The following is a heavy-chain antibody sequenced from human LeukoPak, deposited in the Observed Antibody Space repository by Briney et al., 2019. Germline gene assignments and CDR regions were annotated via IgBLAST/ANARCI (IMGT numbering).Heavy chain of an antibody. Sequence: SETLSLTCAVYGGSFSGYYWSWIRQPTGKGLEWIGEINHSGSTNYNPSLKSRVTISVETSKNQFSLKLSSVTAADTAVYYCARGLHDKHWSAFRYMDVWGKGTTVTVSS. CDR1: GGSFSGYY. CDR2: INHSGST. J-gene: IGHJ6*03. D-gene: IGHD3-3*01. V-gene: IGHV4-34*01. CDR3: ARGLHDKHWSAFRYMDV.